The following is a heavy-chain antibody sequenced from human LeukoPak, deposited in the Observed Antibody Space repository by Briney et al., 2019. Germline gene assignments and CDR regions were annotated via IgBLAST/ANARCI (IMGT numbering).Heavy chain of an antibody. CDR3: ANDSGSWCLDY. CDR1: GYTFTNHH. Sequence: GASVKVSCKASGYTFTNHHMHWVRQAPGQGLEWLGMIHPSGTTTYAQNFQGRVTMTADTSTSTVYVELSSLRSDDTAIYYCANDSGSWCLDYWGQGTLVTVSS. CDR2: IHPSGTT. D-gene: IGHD6-13*01. J-gene: IGHJ4*02. V-gene: IGHV1-46*01.